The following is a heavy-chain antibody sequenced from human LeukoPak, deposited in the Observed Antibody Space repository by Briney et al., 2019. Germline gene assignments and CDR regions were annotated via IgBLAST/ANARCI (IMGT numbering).Heavy chain of an antibody. Sequence: GASVKVSCKASGYTFTNYYIHWMRQAPGQGLEWMGWINPDSGGTSYAQKFQGRVTMTRDTSISTVYVELIRLRSDDTAVYYCARSDSYTWFDPWGQGTLVTVPS. CDR2: INPDSGGT. V-gene: IGHV1-2*02. J-gene: IGHJ5*02. D-gene: IGHD2-15*01. CDR1: GYTFTNYY. CDR3: ARSDSYTWFDP.